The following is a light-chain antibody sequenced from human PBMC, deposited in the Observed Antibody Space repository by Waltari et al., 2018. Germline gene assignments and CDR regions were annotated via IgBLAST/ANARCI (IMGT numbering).Light chain of an antibody. Sequence: EIVMTQSPATLSLSPGERANISSRASQSVRSSLAWYQQKPGQAPRLLIYGASSRATGIPDRFSGSGSGTEFTLTISSLEPEDVAVYYCQQNSNWPLTFGGGTKVEIK. J-gene: IGKJ4*01. CDR3: QQNSNWPLT. V-gene: IGKV3D-15*01. CDR1: QSVRSS. CDR2: GAS.